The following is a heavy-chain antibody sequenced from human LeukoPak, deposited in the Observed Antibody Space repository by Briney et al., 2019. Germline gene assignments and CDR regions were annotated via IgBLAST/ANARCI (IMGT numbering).Heavy chain of an antibody. CDR2: IKPNSGGT. D-gene: IGHD1-26*01. Sequence: ASLKVSCKASVYTFTPYYMHCVRHTPGDELERRGWIKPNSGGTNYAQKFQGRVTMTRDTSISTAYMELSRLRSDDTAVYYCARDTSSVRSTDDPSYGMDVWGQGTTVTVSS. J-gene: IGHJ6*02. V-gene: IGHV1-2*02. CDR3: ARDTSSVRSTDDPSYGMDV. CDR1: VYTFTPYY.